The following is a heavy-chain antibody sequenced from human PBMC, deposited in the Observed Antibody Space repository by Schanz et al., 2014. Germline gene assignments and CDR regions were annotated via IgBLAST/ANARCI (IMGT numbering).Heavy chain of an antibody. CDR1: GFTFSDHY. CDR2: ISFSGNTI. D-gene: IGHD6-19*01. J-gene: IGHJ4*02. V-gene: IGHV3-11*01. Sequence: VHLEESGGGVVQPGRSLRLSCAASGFTFSDHYMDWVRQAPGKGLEWISYISFSGNTIYYADSVKGRFTISRDNAKSLLYLQMNSLRPEDTALYYCVKDKDSRGWYGDYWGQGTLVTVSS. CDR3: VKDKDSRGWYGDY.